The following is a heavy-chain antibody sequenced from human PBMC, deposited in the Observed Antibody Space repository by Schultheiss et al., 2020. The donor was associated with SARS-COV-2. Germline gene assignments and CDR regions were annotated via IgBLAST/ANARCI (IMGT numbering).Heavy chain of an antibody. D-gene: IGHD4-17*01. J-gene: IGHJ4*02. CDR3: ASLPTVYFDY. CDR1: GGSFSGYY. CDR2: IYYSGST. Sequence: SETLSLTCAVYGGSFSGYYWSWIRQPPGKGLEWIGSIYYSGSTYYNPSLKSRVTISVDTSKNQFSLKLSSVTAADTAVYYCASLPTVYFDYWGQGTLVTVSS. V-gene: IGHV4-59*05.